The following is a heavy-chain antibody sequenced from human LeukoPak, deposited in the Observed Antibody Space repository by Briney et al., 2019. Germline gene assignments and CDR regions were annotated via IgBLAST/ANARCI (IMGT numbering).Heavy chain of an antibody. D-gene: IGHD3-10*01. CDR2: IYTSGTI. V-gene: IGHV4-4*07. CDR3: AREFHPGALGDAFVI. CDR1: GGSISSYY. Sequence: SETLSLTCTVSGGSISSYYWSWIRQPAGTALEWIGRIYTSGTITYNPSLKSRVTMSVDTSKNQFSLKLSSVTAADTAVYYCAREFHPGALGDAFVIWGQGTMVTVSS. J-gene: IGHJ3*02.